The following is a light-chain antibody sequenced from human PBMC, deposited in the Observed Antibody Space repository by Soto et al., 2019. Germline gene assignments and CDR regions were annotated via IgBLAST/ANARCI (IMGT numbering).Light chain of an antibody. CDR3: QQTYIIPRT. V-gene: IGKV1-39*01. Sequence: DIQMTQSPPSLCASVGDSVTITCRASQNINSQLHWYQQKPGRAPQLLIYGAFTVQSGVPSRFSGRGSGTDFTLTISSLQHEDFASYYCQQTYIIPRTFGQGTKVEIK. J-gene: IGKJ1*01. CDR1: QNINSQ. CDR2: GAF.